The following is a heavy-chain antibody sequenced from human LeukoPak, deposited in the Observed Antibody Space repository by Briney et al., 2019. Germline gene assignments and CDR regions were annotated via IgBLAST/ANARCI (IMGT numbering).Heavy chain of an antibody. CDR2: ISSNGGST. J-gene: IGHJ4*02. CDR3: ARAFGAENSDY. V-gene: IGHV3-64*02. D-gene: IGHD1-26*01. Sequence: PGGSLRLSCAASGFTFSSYAMHWVRQAPGKGLEYVSAISSNGGSTFYADSVKGRFTISRDNSKNTLYLQMGSLRSEDMAVYYCARAFGAENSDYWGQGTLVTVSS. CDR1: GFTFSSYA.